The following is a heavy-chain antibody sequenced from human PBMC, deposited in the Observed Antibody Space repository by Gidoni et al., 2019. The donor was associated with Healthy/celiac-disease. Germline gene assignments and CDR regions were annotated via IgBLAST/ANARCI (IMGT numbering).Heavy chain of an antibody. D-gene: IGHD2-21*02. CDR3: AKDAVYCGGDCYSEYYFDY. Sequence: EVQLLESGGGLVQPGGSLRLSCAASGFTFSSYAMSWVRQAPGKGLEGGSAISGSGGSTYYADSVKGRFTISRDNSKNTLYLQMNSLRAEDTAVYYCAKDAVYCGGDCYSEYYFDYWGQGTLVTVSS. CDR1: GFTFSSYA. V-gene: IGHV3-23*01. J-gene: IGHJ4*02. CDR2: ISGSGGST.